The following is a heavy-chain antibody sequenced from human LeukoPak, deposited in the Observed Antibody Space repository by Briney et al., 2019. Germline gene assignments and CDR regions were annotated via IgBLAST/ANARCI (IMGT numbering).Heavy chain of an antibody. V-gene: IGHV3-21*01. D-gene: IGHD3-10*01. Sequence: GESLRLSCAASGFTFSSYSMNWVRQAPGKGLEWVSSISSSSSYIYYADSVKGRFTISRDNAKNSLYLQMNSLRAEDTAVYYCARDTGGGSGTEIDYWGQGTLVTVSS. CDR3: ARDTGGGSGTEIDY. CDR2: ISSSSSYI. J-gene: IGHJ4*02. CDR1: GFTFSSYS.